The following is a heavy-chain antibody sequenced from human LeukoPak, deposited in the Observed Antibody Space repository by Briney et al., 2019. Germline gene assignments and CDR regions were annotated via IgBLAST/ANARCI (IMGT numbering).Heavy chain of an antibody. D-gene: IGHD6-19*01. CDR1: GYTFTDNY. Sequence: ASVKVSCKSSGYTFTDNYMHWVRQAPGQGLEWRGGINPNGGGTNYTQSFQGRVTMTRDTSIAKAYMELSSLISDDTAIYYCARENNSGLYRKAAFDYWGQGTLVTVTS. V-gene: IGHV1-2*02. CDR2: INPNGGGT. CDR3: ARENNSGLYRKAAFDY. J-gene: IGHJ4*02.